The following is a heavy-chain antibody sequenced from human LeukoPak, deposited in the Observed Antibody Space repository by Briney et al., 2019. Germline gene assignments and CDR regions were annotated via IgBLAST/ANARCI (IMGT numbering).Heavy chain of an antibody. CDR2: IGSAGDT. V-gene: IGHV3-13*01. Sequence: PGGSLRLSCETSGFTFSNYDMHWVRQRTGKGLEWVSFIGSAGDTYYSGPVKGRFTISRENAKNSLYLQMSSLRAEDTAVYYCATGNCKTNNCYQALDNWGQGTLVTVSS. J-gene: IGHJ4*02. D-gene: IGHD2-21*02. CDR3: ATGNCKTNNCYQALDN. CDR1: GFTFSNYD.